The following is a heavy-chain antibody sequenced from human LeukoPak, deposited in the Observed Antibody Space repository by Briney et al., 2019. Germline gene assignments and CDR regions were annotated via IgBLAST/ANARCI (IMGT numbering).Heavy chain of an antibody. D-gene: IGHD3-22*01. V-gene: IGHV3-23*01. CDR1: GFAFSNYA. Sequence: PGGSLRLSCAASGFAFSNYASSWVRQAPGKRLEWVSTITGSGGSTFYADSVKGRFTISRDNSKNTLYLQMNSLRAEDTAVYYCAKLGYYYDSSGYYDYFFDYWGQGTLVTVSS. CDR2: ITGSGGST. J-gene: IGHJ4*02. CDR3: AKLGYYYDSSGYYDYFFDY.